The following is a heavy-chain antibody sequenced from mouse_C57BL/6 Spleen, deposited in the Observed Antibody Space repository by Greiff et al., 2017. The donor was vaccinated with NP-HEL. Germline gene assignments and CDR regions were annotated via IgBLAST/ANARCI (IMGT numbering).Heavy chain of an antibody. CDR2: IDPEDGDT. Sequence: EVQLQQSGAELVRPGASVKLSCTASGFNIKDYYMHWVKQRPEQGLEWIGRIDPEDGDTEYAPKFQGKATMTADTSSNTAYLQLSSLTSEDTAVYYCTHFITTAVEGAYWGQGTLVTVSA. CDR1: GFNIKDYY. CDR3: THFITTAVEGAY. J-gene: IGHJ3*01. D-gene: IGHD1-1*01. V-gene: IGHV14-1*01.